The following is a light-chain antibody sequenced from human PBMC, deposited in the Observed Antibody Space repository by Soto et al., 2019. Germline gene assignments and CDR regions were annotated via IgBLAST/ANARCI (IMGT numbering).Light chain of an antibody. V-gene: IGKV3-15*01. CDR1: QSVRSN. CDR2: AAS. J-gene: IGKJ5*01. Sequence: EIVMTQSTATLSVSPGERATLSCRASQSVRSNLAWYQQKPGQAPRLVIYAASTRATGIPDRFSGSVSETDFTLTISGLQSDDSAVYFCQQYNNWPFSFGQGTRLEIK. CDR3: QQYNNWPFS.